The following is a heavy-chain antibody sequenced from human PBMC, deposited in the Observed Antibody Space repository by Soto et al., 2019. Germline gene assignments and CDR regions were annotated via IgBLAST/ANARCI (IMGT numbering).Heavy chain of an antibody. CDR3: ARVGHSGGYQNYYSYGMDV. CDR1: GYTFTSYD. D-gene: IGHD6-19*01. CDR2: MNPNSGNT. V-gene: IGHV1-8*01. Sequence: ASVKVSCMASGYTFTSYDINWVREATGQGQEWVGWMNPNSGNTGHAQKFPGRVTMTRNTAISTVYMEKSSLRSEDTSVYYCARVGHSGGYQNYYSYGMDVWGQGTTVTVSS. J-gene: IGHJ6*02.